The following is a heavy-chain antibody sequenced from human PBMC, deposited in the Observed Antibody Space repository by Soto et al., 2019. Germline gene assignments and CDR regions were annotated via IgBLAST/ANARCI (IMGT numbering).Heavy chain of an antibody. CDR3: ARATTVTTSEPSKDWFDP. J-gene: IGHJ5*02. Sequence: ASVKVSCKASGYTFTGYYMHWVRQAPGQGLEWMGWINPSSGGTNYAQKFQGWVTMTRDTSISTAYMELSRLRSDDTAVYYCARATTVTTSEPSKDWFDPWGQGTLVTVSS. CDR2: INPSSGGT. CDR1: GYTFTGYY. V-gene: IGHV1-2*04. D-gene: IGHD4-17*01.